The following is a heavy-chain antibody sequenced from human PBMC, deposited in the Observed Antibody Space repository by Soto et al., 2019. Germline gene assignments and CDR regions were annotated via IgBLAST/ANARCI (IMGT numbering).Heavy chain of an antibody. D-gene: IGHD2-15*01. CDR2: ISGSGGST. CDR1: GFTFSSYA. Sequence: PGGSLRLSCAASGFTFSSYAMSWVRQAPGKGLEWVSAISGSGGSTYYADSVKGRFTISRDNSKNTLYLQMNSLRAEDTAVYYCANAPRRYCSGGSCYPPGAFDIWGQGTMVTVSS. J-gene: IGHJ3*02. CDR3: ANAPRRYCSGGSCYPPGAFDI. V-gene: IGHV3-23*01.